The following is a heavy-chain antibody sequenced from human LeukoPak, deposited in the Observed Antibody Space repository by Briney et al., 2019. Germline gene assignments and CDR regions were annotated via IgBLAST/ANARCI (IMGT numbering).Heavy chain of an antibody. D-gene: IGHD4-17*01. CDR2: MYNSGST. J-gene: IGHJ4*02. V-gene: IGHV4-59*01. CDR3: ARGIESYGDYGY. CDR1: GGSISGSY. Sequence: SETLSLTCTVSGGSISGSYWSWIRQPPGKGLEWIAYMYNSGSTNYNPSLKSRVTISIDTSKNQFSLKLSSLTAADTAIYYCARGIESYGDYGYWGQGTLVTVSS.